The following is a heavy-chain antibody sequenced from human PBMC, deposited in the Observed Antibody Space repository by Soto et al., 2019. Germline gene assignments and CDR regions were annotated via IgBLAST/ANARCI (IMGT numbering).Heavy chain of an antibody. J-gene: IGHJ3*02. Sequence: GGSLRLSCAASGFTFSSYAMHWVRQAPGKGLEWVAVISYDGSNKYYADSVKGRFTISRDNSKNTLYLQMNSLRAEDTAVYYCAREFLREELRSNAFDIWGQGTMVTVSS. CDR2: ISYDGSNK. CDR1: GFTFSSYA. CDR3: AREFLREELRSNAFDI. D-gene: IGHD1-7*01. V-gene: IGHV3-30-3*01.